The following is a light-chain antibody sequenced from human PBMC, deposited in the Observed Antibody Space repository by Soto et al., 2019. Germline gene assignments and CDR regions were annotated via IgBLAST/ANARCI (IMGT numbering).Light chain of an antibody. CDR2: STR. V-gene: IGLV1-40*01. CDR3: QSYDSSLSVV. CDR1: SSNIGAGYD. J-gene: IGLJ3*02. Sequence: QSVLTQPPSVSGAPGQRVTISCTGSSSNIGAGYDVHWYQQLPGTAPKLIIFSTRSRPSGVPDRFSGSKSGTSASLAITGLQAEDEAEYYCQSYDSSLSVVFGGGTKLTVL.